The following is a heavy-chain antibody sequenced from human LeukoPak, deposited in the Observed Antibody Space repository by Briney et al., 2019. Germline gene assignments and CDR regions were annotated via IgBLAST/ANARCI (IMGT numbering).Heavy chain of an antibody. V-gene: IGHV4-34*01. Sequence: SETLSLTCAVYGGSFSGYYWSWIRQPPGKGLEWIGEINHSGSTNYNPSLKSRVTISVDTSKNQFSLKLSSVTAADTAVYYCASFKSYWGQGTLVTVSS. CDR2: INHSGST. CDR1: GGSFSGYY. CDR3: ASFKSY. J-gene: IGHJ4*02.